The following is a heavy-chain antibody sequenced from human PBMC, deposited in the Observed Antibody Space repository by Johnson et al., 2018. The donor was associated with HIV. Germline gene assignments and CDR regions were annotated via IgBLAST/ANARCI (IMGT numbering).Heavy chain of an antibody. CDR1: GFTFSDYY. CDR3: AKDRGRPGIPAAFDI. Sequence: VQLVESGGGLVKPGGSLRLSCAASGFTFSDYYMTWIRQAPGKGLEWVSVIYSGGSTYYAASVKGRFTISSDNSKNTLYLQMNSLRLEDTAVYYCAKDRGRPGIPAAFDIWGQGTMVTVSS. V-gene: IGHV3-66*01. CDR2: IYSGGST. D-gene: IGHD3-10*01. J-gene: IGHJ3*02.